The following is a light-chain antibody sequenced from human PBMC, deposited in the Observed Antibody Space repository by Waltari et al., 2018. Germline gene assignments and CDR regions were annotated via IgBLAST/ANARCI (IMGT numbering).Light chain of an antibody. V-gene: IGLV2-14*01. J-gene: IGLJ3*02. CDR3: TSFTSSNTWV. CDR1: SSDVGGYNY. Sequence: QSALTQPASVSGSPGQSITISCTGTSSDVGGYNYVSWYQQHPGKAPIVMIYEVTNPPSGFSHRFSGSKSANTAALTISGLQAEDEADYYCTSFTSSNTWVFGGGTKLTVL. CDR2: EVT.